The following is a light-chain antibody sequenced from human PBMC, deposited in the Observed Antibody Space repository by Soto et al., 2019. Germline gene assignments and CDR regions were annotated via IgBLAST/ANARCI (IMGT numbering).Light chain of an antibody. V-gene: IGKV3-20*01. CDR2: GAS. J-gene: IGKJ1*01. CDR3: QQYGSSTWT. CDR1: QSVSSSY. Sequence: EIVLTQSPGTLSLSPGERATLSCRASQSVSSSYLAWYQQKPGQAPRVLIHGASSRATGIPDRFSGSGSGTDFTLTIRRLEPEDFAVYYCQQYGSSTWTFGQGTKVDIK.